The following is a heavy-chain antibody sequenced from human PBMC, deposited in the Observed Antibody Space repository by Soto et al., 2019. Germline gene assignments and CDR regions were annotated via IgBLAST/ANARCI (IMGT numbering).Heavy chain of an antibody. V-gene: IGHV3-74*01. CDR1: GFTFSGYW. J-gene: IGHJ3*01. CDR3: ARRAFGSSRSFDL. D-gene: IGHD6-6*01. CDR2: INSDGTTT. Sequence: EAQVVESGGGVVQPGGSLRLSCAGSGFTFSGYWMHWVRQSPGKGLVWVSRINSDGTTTAYADSVKGRFTISRDNSKNILFLQMNSLRAEDTALYYCARRAFGSSRSFDLWGQGTMVTVSS.